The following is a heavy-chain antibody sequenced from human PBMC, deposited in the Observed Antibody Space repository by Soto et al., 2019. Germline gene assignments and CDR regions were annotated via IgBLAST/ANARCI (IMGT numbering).Heavy chain of an antibody. V-gene: IGHV4-39*01. CDR3: ARQAPHYYGSGSYYPDY. CDR2: IYYSGST. D-gene: IGHD3-10*01. CDR1: GGSISSSSYY. Sequence: SETLSLTCTVSGGSISSSSYYWGWIRQPPGKGLEWIGSIYYSGSTYYNPSLKSRVTISVDTSKNQFSLKLSSVTAADTAVYYCARQAPHYYGSGSYYPDYWGQGTMVTVSS. J-gene: IGHJ4*02.